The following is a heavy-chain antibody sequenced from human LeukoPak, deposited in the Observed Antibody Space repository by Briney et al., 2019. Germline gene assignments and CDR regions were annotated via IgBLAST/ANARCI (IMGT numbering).Heavy chain of an antibody. CDR2: ISGSGGST. D-gene: IGHD5-12*01. Sequence: GGSLRLSCAASGFTFSSYAMSWVRQAPGKGLEWVSAISGSGGSTYYADSVKGRFTISRDNPKNTLYLQMHSLRAEDTAVYYCAKERGDIVATILFCWGQGTLVTVSS. CDR3: AKERGDIVATILFC. CDR1: GFTFSSYA. J-gene: IGHJ4*02. V-gene: IGHV3-23*01.